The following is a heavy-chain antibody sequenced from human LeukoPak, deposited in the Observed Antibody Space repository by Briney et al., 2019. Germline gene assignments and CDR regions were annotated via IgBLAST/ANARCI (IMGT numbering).Heavy chain of an antibody. D-gene: IGHD4-17*01. CDR1: GFTVSSNY. V-gene: IGHV3-53*01. Sequence: SGGSLRLSCAASGFTVSSNYMSWVRQAPGKGLEWVSVIYSGGSTYYADSVKGRFTISRDNAKNTLYLQMNSLRAEDTAVYYCARERYVDYGDHEVWFDPWGQGTLVTVSS. J-gene: IGHJ5*02. CDR3: ARERYVDYGDHEVWFDP. CDR2: IYSGGST.